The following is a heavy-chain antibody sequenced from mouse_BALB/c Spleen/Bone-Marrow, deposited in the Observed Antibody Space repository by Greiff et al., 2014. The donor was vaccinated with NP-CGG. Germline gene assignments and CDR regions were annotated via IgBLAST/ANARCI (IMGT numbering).Heavy chain of an antibody. Sequence: QVQLQQSGAELVRPGTSVKVSCKASGYAFTNYLIEWVKQRPGQGLEWIGVINPGSGGTNYNEKFKGKATLTADKSSSTAYMQLSSLTSDDSAVYFCERRDYSFAYWGQGTLVTVSA. CDR2: INPGSGGT. CDR1: GYAFTNYL. D-gene: IGHD2-13*01. J-gene: IGHJ3*01. V-gene: IGHV1-54*01. CDR3: ERRDYSFAY.